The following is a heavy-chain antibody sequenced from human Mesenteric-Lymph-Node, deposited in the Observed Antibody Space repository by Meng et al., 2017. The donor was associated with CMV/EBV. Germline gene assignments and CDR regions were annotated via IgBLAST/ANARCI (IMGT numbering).Heavy chain of an antibody. V-gene: IGHV4-59*12. Sequence: SETLSLTCTVSGGSMSSSYWSWIRQPPGKGLEWIGNIYYSGSTNYNPSLKSRVTISVDTSKNQFSLKLSSVTAADTAVYYCARARGYYDFWSGYQTDYYYYYGMDVWGQGTTVTVSS. D-gene: IGHD3-3*01. CDR3: ARARGYYDFWSGYQTDYYYYYGMDV. CDR1: GGSMSSSY. CDR2: IYYSGST. J-gene: IGHJ6*02.